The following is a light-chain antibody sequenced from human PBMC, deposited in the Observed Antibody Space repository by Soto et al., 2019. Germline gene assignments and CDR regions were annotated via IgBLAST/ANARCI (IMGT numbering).Light chain of an antibody. CDR3: QQYGSSLWT. Sequence: EIVLTQSPGTLSLSPGERATLSCRASQSVGSSLSWYQQKPGQAPRLLIYGASSRATGIPDRFSGSGSGTDFTLTISRLEPEDFAVYYCQQYGSSLWTFGQGTKVDI. CDR2: GAS. CDR1: QSVGSS. J-gene: IGKJ1*01. V-gene: IGKV3-20*01.